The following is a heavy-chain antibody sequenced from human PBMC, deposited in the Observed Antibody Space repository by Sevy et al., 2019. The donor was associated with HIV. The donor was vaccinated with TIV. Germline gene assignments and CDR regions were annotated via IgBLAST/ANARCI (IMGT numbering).Heavy chain of an antibody. D-gene: IGHD3-3*01. J-gene: IGHJ4*02. CDR3: ASLGIFGVVNHFDY. Sequence: GGSLRLSCAASGFTVSGNYMSWVRQAPGKGLEWVSVIYSGGSTYYADSVKGRFTISRDNSKNTLYLQMNSLRAEDTAVYYCASLGIFGVVNHFDYWGQGTLVTVSS. V-gene: IGHV3-53*01. CDR2: IYSGGST. CDR1: GFTVSGNY.